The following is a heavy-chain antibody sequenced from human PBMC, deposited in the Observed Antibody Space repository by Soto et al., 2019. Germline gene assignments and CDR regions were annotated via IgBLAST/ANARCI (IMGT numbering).Heavy chain of an antibody. Sequence: GGSLKTPCKGSGNSFTSYWMGGGGQWPGKGLEWMGIIYPGDSDTRYSPSFQGQVTISADKSISTAYLQWSSLKASDTAMYYCARLNCGGDCYSAMDVWGQGTTVTVSS. CDR3: ARLNCGGDCYSAMDV. CDR1: GNSFTSYW. D-gene: IGHD2-21*02. CDR2: IYPGDSDT. J-gene: IGHJ6*02. V-gene: IGHV5-51*01.